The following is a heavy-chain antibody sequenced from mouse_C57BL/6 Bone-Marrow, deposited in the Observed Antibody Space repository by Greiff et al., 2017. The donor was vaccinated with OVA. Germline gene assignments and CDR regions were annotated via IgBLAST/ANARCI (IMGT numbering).Heavy chain of an antibody. CDR3: ARNLPRDGYYVFDY. J-gene: IGHJ2*01. D-gene: IGHD2-3*01. V-gene: IGHV2-2*01. CDR1: GFSLTSYG. CDR2: IWSGGST. Sequence: VMLVESGPGLVQPSQSLSITCTVSGFSLTSYGVHWVRQSPGKGLEWLGVIWSGGSTDYNAAFISRLSISKDNSKSQVFFKMNSLQADDTAIYYCARNLPRDGYYVFDYWGQGTTLTVSS.